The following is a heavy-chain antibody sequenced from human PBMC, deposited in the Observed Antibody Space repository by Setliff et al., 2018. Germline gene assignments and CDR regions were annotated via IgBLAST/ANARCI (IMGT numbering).Heavy chain of an antibody. Sequence: GGSLRLSCVASGFTFSNAWMSWVRQAPGKGLEWVGRIKLISQGGTTDYAAPVEDRFTISRDDSKNTLYLQMNDLKTEDTAVYFCTTDPVGNSGFDVWGQGTMVTVSS. CDR1: GFTFSNAW. D-gene: IGHD5-12*01. CDR2: IKLISQGGTT. CDR3: TTDPVGNSGFDV. J-gene: IGHJ3*01. V-gene: IGHV3-15*01.